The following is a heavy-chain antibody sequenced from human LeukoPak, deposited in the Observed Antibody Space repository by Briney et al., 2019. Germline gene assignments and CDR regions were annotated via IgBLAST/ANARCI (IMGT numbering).Heavy chain of an antibody. D-gene: IGHD6-19*01. J-gene: IGHJ4*02. CDR3: ATIPRGGGQWHFVY. CDR2: INPNGGT. CDR1: GYSLTVYY. Sequence: ASVELSCKASGYSLTVYYMHWVRHAPGQGLEWTGWINPNGGTNLAQKSQGRVTMPRDTSIATAYMEWSRLTSNDTARYYCATIPRGGGQWHFVYWGQGALLTVSS. V-gene: IGHV1-2*02.